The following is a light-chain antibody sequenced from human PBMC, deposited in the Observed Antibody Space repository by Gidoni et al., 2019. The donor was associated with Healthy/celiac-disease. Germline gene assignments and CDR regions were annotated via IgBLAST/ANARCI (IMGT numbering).Light chain of an antibody. CDR1: QSVSSSY. CDR2: GAS. CDR3: QQYGSSPLT. J-gene: IGKJ2*01. Sequence: EIVLTQSPGTLSLSPGERATLSCRASQSVSSSYLAWYQQKPGQAPRLLIYGASSRATGIPDRFSVSGSGTDFTLTISPLEPEYFALYYCQQYGSSPLTFGQGTKLEIK. V-gene: IGKV3-20*01.